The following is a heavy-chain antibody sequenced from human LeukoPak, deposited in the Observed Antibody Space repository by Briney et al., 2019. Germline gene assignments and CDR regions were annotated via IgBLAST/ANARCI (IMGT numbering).Heavy chain of an antibody. D-gene: IGHD2-15*01. Sequence: ASVKVSCKASGYTFTGYYMHGVRQAPGQGLEGREWINPNSGGTNYAQKFQGRVTMTRDTSISTAYMELSRLRSDDTAVYYCARDYQAVVAGSTGFDPWGQGTLVTVSS. CDR2: INPNSGGT. CDR1: GYTFTGYY. V-gene: IGHV1-2*02. CDR3: ARDYQAVVAGSTGFDP. J-gene: IGHJ5*02.